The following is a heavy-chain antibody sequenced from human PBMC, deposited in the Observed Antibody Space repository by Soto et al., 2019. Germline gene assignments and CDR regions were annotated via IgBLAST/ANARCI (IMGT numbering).Heavy chain of an antibody. CDR1: GFTCRTYG. CDR2: ISDDGSQK. Sequence: GGSLRRSCEASGFTCRTYGMHWVRQAPGKGLEWVAFISDDGSQKYYGDSVKGRFTISRDNSKNTLSLRMISLRTEDTSVYYCAKEAHGVLHLFGTWGQVPLVPASS. D-gene: IGHD4-17*01. J-gene: IGHJ5*02. CDR3: AKEAHGVLHLFGT. V-gene: IGHV3-30*18.